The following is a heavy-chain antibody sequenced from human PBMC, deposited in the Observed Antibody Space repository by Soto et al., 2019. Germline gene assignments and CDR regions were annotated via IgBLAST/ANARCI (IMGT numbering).Heavy chain of an antibody. Sequence: VGSLRLSCAASAFTFSTYAMHWVRQAPGKGLEWVAVIWYDEINKYYADSVKGRFTISRDNSKNTLYLQMNSLRAEDTAVYYCARGALGGSSGYSNIDYWGQGTLITVSS. CDR1: AFTFSTYA. CDR2: IWYDEINK. J-gene: IGHJ4*02. D-gene: IGHD3-22*01. CDR3: ARGALGGSSGYSNIDY. V-gene: IGHV3-33*01.